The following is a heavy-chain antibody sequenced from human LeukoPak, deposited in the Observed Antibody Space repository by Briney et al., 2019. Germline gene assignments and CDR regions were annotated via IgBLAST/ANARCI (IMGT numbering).Heavy chain of an antibody. J-gene: IGHJ4*02. CDR3: ARHYSGSYHSSLDY. Sequence: GESLKISCNGSGYIFTNYWIGLVRQMPGKGLEWMGIIYHGDPDTRYSPSFQGQVTISADKSISTAYLQWSSLKASDTAMYYCARHYSGSYHSSLDYWGQGTLVTVSS. CDR1: GYIFTNYW. V-gene: IGHV5-51*01. D-gene: IGHD1-26*01. CDR2: IYHGDPDT.